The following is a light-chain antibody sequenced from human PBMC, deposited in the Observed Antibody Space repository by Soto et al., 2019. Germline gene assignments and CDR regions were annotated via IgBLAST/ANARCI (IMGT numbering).Light chain of an antibody. V-gene: IGKV3-15*01. CDR1: QSVSSN. J-gene: IGKJ1*01. CDR3: QQYNNWPPWT. Sequence: EIVMTQSPATLSVSPGERATLSCRASQSVSSNLAWYQQKPGQAPRLLIYGASTRATGIPAGFSGSGSGTEFTLPISSMQSEDFSVYYCQQYNNWPPWTFGQGTKVEIK. CDR2: GAS.